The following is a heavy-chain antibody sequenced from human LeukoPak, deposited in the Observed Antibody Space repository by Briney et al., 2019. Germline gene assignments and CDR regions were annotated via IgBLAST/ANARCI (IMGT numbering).Heavy chain of an antibody. V-gene: IGHV1-2*02. CDR2: INPNSGGT. CDR3: ARGGSRFCSGGSCYSGPCDY. J-gene: IGHJ4*02. D-gene: IGHD2-15*01. Sequence: ASVKVSCKASGYTFTGYYLHWVRQAPGQGLEWMGWINPNSGGTNYAQKFQGRVTMNRDTSISTDYMELRRLRSEDTAVYYCARGGSRFCSGGSCYSGPCDYWGQGTLVTVSS. CDR1: GYTFTGYY.